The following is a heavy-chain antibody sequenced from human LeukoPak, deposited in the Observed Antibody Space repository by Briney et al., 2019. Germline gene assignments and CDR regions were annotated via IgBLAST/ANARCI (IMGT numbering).Heavy chain of an antibody. CDR1: GYTFTSYY. Sequence: GASVKVSCKASGYTFTSYYMHWVRQAPGQGLEWMGWISAYNGNTNYAQKLQGRVTMTTDTSTSTAYMELRSLRSDDTAVYYCARGGTTVTLPRFDPWGQGTLVTVSS. CDR2: ISAYNGNT. CDR3: ARGGTTVTLPRFDP. V-gene: IGHV1-18*04. J-gene: IGHJ5*02. D-gene: IGHD4-17*01.